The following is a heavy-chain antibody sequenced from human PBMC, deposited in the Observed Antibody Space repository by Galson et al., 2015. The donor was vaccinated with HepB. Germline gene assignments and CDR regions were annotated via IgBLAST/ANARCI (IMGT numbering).Heavy chain of an antibody. CDR2: ISWSSVTI. D-gene: IGHD6-19*01. V-gene: IGHV3-9*01. CDR3: AKASGWSNYFDS. Sequence: ALRLSCAASGFTFDDYAMHWVRQAPGKGLEWVSGISWSSVTIGQADSVKGRFTISRDNAKNSLYLQMNSLRAEDTALYYCAKASGWSNYFDSWGQGTLVAVSS. CDR1: GFTFDDYA. J-gene: IGHJ4*02.